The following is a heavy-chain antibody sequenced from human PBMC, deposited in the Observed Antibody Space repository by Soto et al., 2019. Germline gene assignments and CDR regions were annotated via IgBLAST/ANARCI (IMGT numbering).Heavy chain of an antibody. CDR1: GFTFGTTD. CDR3: VKNSGWFNT. Sequence: QLLQSGGGLVQPGGSLTLSCAASGFTFGTTDMSWVRQAPGEGLEWVSTIAGSGGITYYADSVKGRFTISRANSRNTVYLQMNSLSGDDTALYYSVKNSGWFNTWGQGALVTVSS. V-gene: IGHV3-23*01. J-gene: IGHJ5*02. D-gene: IGHD3-10*01. CDR2: IAGSGGIT.